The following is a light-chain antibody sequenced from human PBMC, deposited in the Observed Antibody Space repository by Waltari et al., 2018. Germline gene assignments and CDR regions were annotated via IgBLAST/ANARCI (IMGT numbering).Light chain of an antibody. CDR3: SSYTSSSTLVV. J-gene: IGLJ2*01. Sequence: QSALTQPASVSGSPGQSITISCTGTSSDVGGYNYVSWYQQHPGKAPKLMIYDDSNRPSGVSNRVSGSKSGNTASLTISGRQAEDEADYYCSSYTSSSTLVVFGGGTKLTVL. V-gene: IGLV2-14*03. CDR1: SSDVGGYNY. CDR2: DDS.